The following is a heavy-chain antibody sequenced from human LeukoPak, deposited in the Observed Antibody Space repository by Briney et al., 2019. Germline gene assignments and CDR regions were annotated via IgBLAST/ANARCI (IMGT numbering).Heavy chain of an antibody. CDR2: ISSPSTNI. D-gene: IGHD7-27*01. CDR1: GFIFTSYS. J-gene: IGHJ4*02. V-gene: IGHV3-48*02. CDR3: ARESYWGSAGKGFDC. Sequence: GGSVRLSCAASGFIFTSYSMNWVRQAPGKGLEWVSYISSPSTNIYYVDSVKGRFTISRDNAKNSLYLQMNNLRDEDTAVYYCARESYWGSAGKGFDCWGQGNLVTVSS.